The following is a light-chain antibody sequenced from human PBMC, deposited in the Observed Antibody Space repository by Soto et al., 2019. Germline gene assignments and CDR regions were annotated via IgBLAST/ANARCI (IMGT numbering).Light chain of an antibody. CDR1: HSLLYGSNNNNY. CDR3: KQYYRXRQT. J-gene: IGKJ2*01. CDR2: WAS. V-gene: IGKV4-1*01. Sequence: DIGLTQSPESLAVSLGERATINCYSRHSLLYGSNNNNYLAWYQQKPGQPPKLLIYWASTRASGVPDRFTGSRYGTHFTPTISSLQAEDVALYYFKQYYRXRQTFGQGTKV.